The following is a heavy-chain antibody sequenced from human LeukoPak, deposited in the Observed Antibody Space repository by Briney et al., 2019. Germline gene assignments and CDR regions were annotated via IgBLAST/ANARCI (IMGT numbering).Heavy chain of an antibody. D-gene: IGHD4-17*01. CDR2: IYYSNT. CDR1: GGSISRYY. Sequence: PSETLSLTCTVSGGSISRYYGSWIRQPPGEGLESIGYIYYSNTNYNPSLKSPVTISVDTSKNQFSLKLSSVTAADTAVYYWARLKYGDYGLYYFDYWGQGTLVTVSS. J-gene: IGHJ4*02. CDR3: ARLKYGDYGLYYFDY. V-gene: IGHV4-59*08.